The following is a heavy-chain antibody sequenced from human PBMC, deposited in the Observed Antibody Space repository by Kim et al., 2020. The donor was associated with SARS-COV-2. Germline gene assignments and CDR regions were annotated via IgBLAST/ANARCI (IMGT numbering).Heavy chain of an antibody. V-gene: IGHV4-31*03. CDR3: ARDRITMVRGVIGGFDP. D-gene: IGHD3-10*01. Sequence: SETLSLTCTVSGGSISSGVYYWSWIRQHPGKGLEWIGYIYYSGSTYYNPSLKSRVTISVDTSKNQFSLKLSSVTAADTAVYYCARDRITMVRGVIGGFDPWGQGTLVTVSS. CDR1: GGSISSGVYY. CDR2: IYYSGST. J-gene: IGHJ5*02.